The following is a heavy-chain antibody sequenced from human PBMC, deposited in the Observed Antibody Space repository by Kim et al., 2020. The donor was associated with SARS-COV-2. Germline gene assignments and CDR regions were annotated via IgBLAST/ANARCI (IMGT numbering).Heavy chain of an antibody. CDR3: ARLPLNYCGGDCYYYYGMDV. J-gene: IGHJ6*02. Sequence: GESLKISCKGSGYSFTSYWIGWVRQMPGKGLEWMGIIYPGDSDTRYSPSFQGQVTISADKSISTAYLQWSSLKASDTAMYYCARLPLNYCGGDCYYYYGMDVWGQGTTVTVSS. CDR1: GYSFTSYW. CDR2: IYPGDSDT. D-gene: IGHD2-21*02. V-gene: IGHV5-51*01.